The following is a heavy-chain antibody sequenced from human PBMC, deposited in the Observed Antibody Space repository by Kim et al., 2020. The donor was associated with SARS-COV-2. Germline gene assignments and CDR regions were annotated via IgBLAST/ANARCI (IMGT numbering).Heavy chain of an antibody. V-gene: IGHV3-13*01. CDR1: GFPFSNYD. Sequence: GGSLRLSCAASGFPFSNYDFHWVRQATGKGLEWVSAICSAHDTYYPGSVKGRFTISRENAKNSLDLQMNNLRAGDTAVYYCAREIHDSSVSCGSHFDLWG. D-gene: IGHD3-22*01. J-gene: IGHJ2*01. CDR2: ICSAHDT. CDR3: AREIHDSSVSCGSHFDL.